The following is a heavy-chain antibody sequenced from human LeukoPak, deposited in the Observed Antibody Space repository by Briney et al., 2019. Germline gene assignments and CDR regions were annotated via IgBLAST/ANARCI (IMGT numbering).Heavy chain of an antibody. CDR1: GYSFTNYW. D-gene: IGHD1-1*01. CDR3: ARQDAGVQLERRACFDY. J-gene: IGHJ4*02. CDR2: IYPGDSDT. V-gene: IGHV5-51*01. Sequence: GESLKISCKGSGYSFTNYWIGWVRQMPGKGLEWMGIIYPGDSDTIYSPSFQGQVTISADKSISTAYLQWSSLKASDTAMYYCARQDAGVQLERRACFDYWGQGTLATVSS.